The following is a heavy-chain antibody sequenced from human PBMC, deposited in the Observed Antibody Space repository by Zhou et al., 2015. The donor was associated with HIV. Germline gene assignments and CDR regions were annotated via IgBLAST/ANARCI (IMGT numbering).Heavy chain of an antibody. CDR2: INPNSGGT. CDR1: GYTFTGYY. D-gene: IGHD6-13*01. Sequence: QVQLVQSGAEVKKPGASVKVSCKASGYTFTGYYMHWVRQAPGQGLEWMGWINPNSGGTNYAQKFQGWVTMTRDTSISTAYMELSRLRSDDTAVYYCARDYRVDRGSSWYYYYGMDVWGQGTTVTVSS. J-gene: IGHJ6*02. CDR3: ARDYRVDRGSSWYYYYGMDV. V-gene: IGHV1-2*04.